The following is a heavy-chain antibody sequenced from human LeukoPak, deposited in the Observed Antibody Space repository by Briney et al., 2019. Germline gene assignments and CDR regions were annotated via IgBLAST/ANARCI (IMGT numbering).Heavy chain of an antibody. CDR1: GFTFSSYA. CDR2: IKQDGSEK. D-gene: IGHD6-13*01. V-gene: IGHV3-7*01. Sequence: PGGSLRLSCAASGFTFSSYAMSWVRQAPGKGLEWVANIKQDGSEKYYVDSVKGRFAISRDNAKNSLYLQMNSLRAEDTAVYYCARDRVGSSWYNYNYYYYYGMDVWGQGTTVTVSS. CDR3: ARDRVGSSWYNYNYYYYYGMDV. J-gene: IGHJ6*02.